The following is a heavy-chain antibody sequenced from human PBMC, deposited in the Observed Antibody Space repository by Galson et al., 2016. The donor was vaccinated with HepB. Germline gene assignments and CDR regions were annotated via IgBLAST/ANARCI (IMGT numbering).Heavy chain of an antibody. Sequence: SETLSLTCAVSGGSISSTNWWTWVRQPPGKGLEWIGEIYHTGSTNYNPSLKSPVTISLDKSKNQFSLKLSSVTAADTAVYYCARRIPSPSGSNWVYYFDYWGQGTLVTVSS. J-gene: IGHJ4*02. CDR3: ARRIPSPSGSNWVYYFDY. V-gene: IGHV4-4*02. D-gene: IGHD6-13*01. CDR1: GGSISSTNW. CDR2: IYHTGST.